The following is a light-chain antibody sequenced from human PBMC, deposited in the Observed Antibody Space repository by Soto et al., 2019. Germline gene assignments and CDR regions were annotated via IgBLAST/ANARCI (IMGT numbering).Light chain of an antibody. CDR1: SSDIGAYNY. J-gene: IGLJ1*01. Sequence: QSALTQPASVSGSPGQSITISCSGTSSDIGAYNYVSWYQQHPGQAPKLMISDVSNRPSGISDRFSGSKSGNTASLTISWLQAEDEADYYCYSCSRSSGTRYVFGTGTKVTVL. V-gene: IGLV2-14*03. CDR2: DVS. CDR3: YSCSRSSGTRYV.